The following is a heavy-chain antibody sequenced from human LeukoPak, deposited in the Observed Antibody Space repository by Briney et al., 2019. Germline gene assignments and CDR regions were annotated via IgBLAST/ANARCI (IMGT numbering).Heavy chain of an antibody. Sequence: GGSLRLSCAASGFTFSSYWMSWVRQAPGKGLEWVANIKQDGSEKYYVGSVRGRFTISRDNAKSSLYLQMNSLRAEDTAVYYCARVLTGRDYWGQGTLVTVSS. J-gene: IGHJ4*02. V-gene: IGHV3-7*04. CDR1: GFTFSSYW. CDR2: IKQDGSEK. D-gene: IGHD3-9*01. CDR3: ARVLTGRDY.